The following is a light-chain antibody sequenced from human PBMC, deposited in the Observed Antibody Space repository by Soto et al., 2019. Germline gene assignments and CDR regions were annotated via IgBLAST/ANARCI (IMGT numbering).Light chain of an antibody. CDR1: SSDVGGYNY. Sequence: QSVLAQPASVSGSPGQLTIISCTGTSSDVGGYNYVSWYQQHPGKAPKFLIYEVDNRASGVSDRFSGSKSGNTASLTISGLQAEDEADYYCSSYTSSNTLVFGTGTKLTVL. V-gene: IGLV2-14*01. J-gene: IGLJ1*01. CDR2: EVD. CDR3: SSYTSSNTLV.